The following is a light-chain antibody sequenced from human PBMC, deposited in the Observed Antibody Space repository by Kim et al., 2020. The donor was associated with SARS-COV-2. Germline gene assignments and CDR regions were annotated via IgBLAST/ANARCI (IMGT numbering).Light chain of an antibody. CDR1: QSLSSSY. J-gene: IGKJ1*01. Sequence: ENVLTQSPGTLSLSPGERATLSCRASQSLSSSYLAWYQQKPGQPPRLLIYGASTRATGIPDRFSGSGSGTDFTLTINRLEPEDFAVYYCQQYGSSPWTFGQGTKLEI. CDR3: QQYGSSPWT. CDR2: GAS. V-gene: IGKV3-20*01.